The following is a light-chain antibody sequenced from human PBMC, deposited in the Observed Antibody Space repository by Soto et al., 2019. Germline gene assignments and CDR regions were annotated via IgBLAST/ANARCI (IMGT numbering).Light chain of an antibody. J-gene: IGLJ1*01. CDR1: SSDVGSYNY. V-gene: IGLV2-14*01. CDR2: EVR. CDR3: MSYTGSDTSYV. Sequence: QSVLTQPASVSGSPGQSITISCTGTSSDVGSYNYVAWYQQFPGKTPKLMIYEVRNRPSGVSSRFSGSKSGSTAALTISGLQAEDEADYCCMSYTGSDTSYVFGTGTKVPGL.